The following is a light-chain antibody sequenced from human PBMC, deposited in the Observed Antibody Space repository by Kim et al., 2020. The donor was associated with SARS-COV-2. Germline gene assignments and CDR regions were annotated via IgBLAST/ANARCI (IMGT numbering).Light chain of an antibody. CDR1: QTVCSTC. CDR3: QQYGTSPPYT. CDR2: SES. J-gene: IGKJ2*01. V-gene: IGKV3-20*01. Sequence: PGERATLSCRASQTVCSTCLAWYQQKPGQAPRLLIYSESTRATGIPDRFSGGGSGTDFTLTISRLEPEDFAVYYCQQYGTSPPYTFGQGTKVDIK.